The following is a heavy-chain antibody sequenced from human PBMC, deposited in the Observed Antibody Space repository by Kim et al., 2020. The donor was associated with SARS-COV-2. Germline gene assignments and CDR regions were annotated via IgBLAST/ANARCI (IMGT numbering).Heavy chain of an antibody. D-gene: IGHD3-22*01. CDR3: ARAVHPYYYDSSGYDFDY. V-gene: IGHV1-69*13. CDR2: IIPIFGTA. CDR1: GGTFSSYA. Sequence: SVKVSCKASGGTFSSYAISWVRQAPGQGLEWMGGIIPIFGTANYAQKFQGRVTITADESTSTAYMELSSLRSEDTAVYYCARAVHPYYYDSSGYDFDYWGQGTLVTVSS. J-gene: IGHJ4*02.